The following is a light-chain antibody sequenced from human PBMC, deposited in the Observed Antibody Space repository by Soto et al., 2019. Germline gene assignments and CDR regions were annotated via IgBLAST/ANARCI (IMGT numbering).Light chain of an antibody. CDR2: EVV. J-gene: IGLJ1*01. CDR1: RNDIGAYEF. V-gene: IGLV2-8*01. CDR3: KSYAGSNTYV. Sequence: QSALTQPPSASGSPGQSVTISCTGTRNDIGAYEFVSWYQHHPGKAPKLIIYEVVQRPSGVPDRFSGSKSGNTASLTVSGLQAADEADYYCKSYAGSNTYVFGTGTKV.